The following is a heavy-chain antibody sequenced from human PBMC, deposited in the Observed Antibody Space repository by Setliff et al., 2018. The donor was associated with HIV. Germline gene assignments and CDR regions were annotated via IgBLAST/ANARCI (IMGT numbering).Heavy chain of an antibody. Sequence: SETLSLTCTASGDSISSDFYWGWIRQPPGKGLEWIASIYHSGNTYYMPSLQSRVTISVDMSKNQFSLKLNSVTAADTAVYYCARGEACGGGCHYAFEMWGQGTMVTVSS. CDR2: IYHSGNT. D-gene: IGHD2-21*02. CDR1: GDSISSDFY. J-gene: IGHJ3*02. CDR3: ARGEACGGGCHYAFEM. V-gene: IGHV4-38-2*02.